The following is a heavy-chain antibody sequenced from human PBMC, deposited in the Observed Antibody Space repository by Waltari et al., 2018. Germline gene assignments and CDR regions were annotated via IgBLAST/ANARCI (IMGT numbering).Heavy chain of an antibody. D-gene: IGHD6-13*01. V-gene: IGHV2-70*04. Sequence: QVTLKESGPALVKPTQTLTLTCTFSGFSLRTSGMRVSWIRQPPGKALEWLARIDWDDDKFYSTSLKTRLTISKDTSKNQVVLTMTNMDPVDTATYYCARSRTAAGFFDYWGQGTLVTVSS. CDR2: IDWDDDK. CDR1: GFSLRTSGMR. CDR3: ARSRTAAGFFDY. J-gene: IGHJ4*02.